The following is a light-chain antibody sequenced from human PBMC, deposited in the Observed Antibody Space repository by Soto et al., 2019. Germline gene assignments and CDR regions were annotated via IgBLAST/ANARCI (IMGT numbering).Light chain of an antibody. J-gene: IGKJ4*01. CDR1: QNVGTS. CDR3: QQYTNWPYT. Sequence: IILTQSPATLSVSPGEGASLSCRASQNVGTSLAWYQQKSGQAPRLLIYGASTRAAGVPARFSGSASGTKYTLTITSLQSEDFAIYDCQQYTNWPYTFGGGTKVEI. CDR2: GAS. V-gene: IGKV3-15*01.